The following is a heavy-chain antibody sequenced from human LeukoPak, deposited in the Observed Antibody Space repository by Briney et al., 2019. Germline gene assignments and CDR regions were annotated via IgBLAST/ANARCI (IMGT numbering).Heavy chain of an antibody. J-gene: IGHJ4*02. CDR2: IKQDGSEK. CDR1: GFTFSSTY. CDR3: ARTPIEYCSGGSCYVY. D-gene: IGHD2-15*01. V-gene: IGHV3-7*01. Sequence: PGGSLRLSCAASGFTFSSTYMSWVRQAPGRGLEWVANIKQDGSEKYYVDSVKGRFTISRDNAKNSLYLQMNSLRAEDTAVYYCARTPIEYCSGGSCYVYWGQGTLVTVSS.